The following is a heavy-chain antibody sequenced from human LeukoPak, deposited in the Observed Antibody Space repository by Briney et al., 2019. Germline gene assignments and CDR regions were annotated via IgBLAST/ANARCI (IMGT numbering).Heavy chain of an antibody. CDR3: ARDAGTGDY. V-gene: IGHV3-23*01. CDR1: GFTFNNYA. D-gene: IGHD6-13*01. CDR2: ISGSGGST. J-gene: IGHJ4*02. Sequence: AGGSLRLSRAVSGFTFNNYAMSWVRQAPGKGLEWVSAISGSGGSTYYADSVKGRFTISRDNSKNTLYLQMNSLRAEDTAVYYCARDAGTGDYWGQGTLVTVSS.